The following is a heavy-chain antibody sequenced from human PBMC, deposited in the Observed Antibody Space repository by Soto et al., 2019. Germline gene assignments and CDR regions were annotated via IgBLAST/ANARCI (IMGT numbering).Heavy chain of an antibody. Sequence: QVQLVQSGAEVKKPGASVKVSCKASGYTFTSYGISWVRQAPGQGFEWMGWISAYNGNTNYAQKLQSRVTMTTDTSTSTAYMELRSLRSDDTAVYYCARDLRDIVVVPAACDYWGQGTLVTVSS. CDR1: GYTFTSYG. J-gene: IGHJ4*02. CDR2: ISAYNGNT. V-gene: IGHV1-18*01. D-gene: IGHD2-2*01. CDR3: ARDLRDIVVVPAACDY.